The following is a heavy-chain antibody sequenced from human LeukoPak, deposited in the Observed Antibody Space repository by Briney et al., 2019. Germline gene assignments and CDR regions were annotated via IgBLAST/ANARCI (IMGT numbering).Heavy chain of an antibody. J-gene: IGHJ4*02. Sequence: GRSLRLSCAASGFTFSSYGMHWVRQAPGKGLEWVAVISYDGSNKYYADSVKGRFTISRDNSKNTLYLQMNSLRAEDTAVYYCAKAASGSYLKVFDYWGQGTLVTVSS. CDR1: GFTFSSYG. CDR3: AKAASGSYLKVFDY. CDR2: ISYDGSNK. D-gene: IGHD1-26*01. V-gene: IGHV3-30*18.